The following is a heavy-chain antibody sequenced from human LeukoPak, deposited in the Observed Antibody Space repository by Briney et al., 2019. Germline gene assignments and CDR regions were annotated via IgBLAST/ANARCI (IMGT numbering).Heavy chain of an antibody. CDR2: IYPGDSDT. CDR1: GYSFTHYW. CDR3: ARVREGCSSDSCHLDY. J-gene: IGHJ4*02. V-gene: IGHV5-51*01. Sequence: GESLKISCKGSGYSFTHYWIGWVLQMPGKGLEWMGIIYPGDSDTRYSPSFQGQVTISADKSISTAYLQWSSLKASDTAMYYCARVREGCSSDSCHLDYWGQGTLVTVSS. D-gene: IGHD2-2*01.